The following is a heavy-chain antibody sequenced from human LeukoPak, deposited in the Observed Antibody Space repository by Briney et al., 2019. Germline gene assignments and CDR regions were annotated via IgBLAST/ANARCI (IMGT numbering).Heavy chain of an antibody. D-gene: IGHD6-19*01. CDR1: GFTFSSYG. J-gene: IGHJ4*02. Sequence: GGSLRLSCAASGFTFSSYGMHWVRQAPGKGLEWVAVISYDGSNKYYAGSVKGRFTISRDNSKNTLYLQMNSLRAEDTAVYYCAKGLSPGYSSGWRIDYWGQGTLVTVSS. CDR3: AKGLSPGYSSGWRIDY. CDR2: ISYDGSNK. V-gene: IGHV3-30*18.